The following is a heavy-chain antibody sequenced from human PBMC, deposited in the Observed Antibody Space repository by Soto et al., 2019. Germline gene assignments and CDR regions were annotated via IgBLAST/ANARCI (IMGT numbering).Heavy chain of an antibody. D-gene: IGHD3-16*01. Sequence: QITLKESGPPLVKPTQSLTLTCTYSGFSLRTTGVGVGWIRQPPGKALEWLGIIYWDDDKRYSPSLKSRLTLTSDISKSQVVLTMTNMGPVDTATYFCAHTWGLPFDYWGPANLVIVSS. V-gene: IGHV2-5*02. CDR2: IYWDDDK. CDR3: AHTWGLPFDY. J-gene: IGHJ4*02. CDR1: GFSLRTTGVG.